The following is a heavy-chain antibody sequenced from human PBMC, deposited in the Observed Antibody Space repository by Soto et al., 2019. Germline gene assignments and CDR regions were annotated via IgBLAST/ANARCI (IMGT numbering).Heavy chain of an antibody. Sequence: GGSLRLSCAASGFTVSSNYMSWVRQAPGKGLEWVSVIYSGGSTYYADSVKGRFTISRHNSKNTLYLQMNSLRAEDTAVYYCERGPNYDYIWGSYRYFDYWGQGTLVTVSS. CDR1: GFTVSSNY. CDR3: ERGPNYDYIWGSYRYFDY. D-gene: IGHD3-16*02. CDR2: IYSGGST. J-gene: IGHJ4*02. V-gene: IGHV3-53*04.